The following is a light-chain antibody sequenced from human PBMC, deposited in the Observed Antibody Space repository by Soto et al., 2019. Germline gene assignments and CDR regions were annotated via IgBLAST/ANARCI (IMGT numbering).Light chain of an antibody. J-gene: IGKJ4*01. V-gene: IGKV1-39*01. CDR1: QSISSY. Sequence: DIPMTQAPSSLSASVGDRVTITCRASQSISSYLNWYQQKPGKAPKLLIYAASSLQSGVPSRFSGSGSVTDFTLTISCLQPEDFATYYCQQSYSTPLTFGGGTMVEIK. CDR3: QQSYSTPLT. CDR2: AAS.